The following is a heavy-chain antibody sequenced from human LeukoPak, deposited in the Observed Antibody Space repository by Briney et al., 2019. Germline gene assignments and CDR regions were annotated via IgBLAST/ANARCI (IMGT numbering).Heavy chain of an antibody. CDR3: ARGSDILTGYYYFDY. Sequence: CQTLSLTCAVSGGSISSGGYSWSWIRQPPGKGLEWVGYIYHSGSTYYNPSLKSRVTISVDRSKNQFSLKLSSVTAADTAVYYCARGSDILTGYYYFDYWGQGTLVTVSS. CDR1: GGSISSGGYS. CDR2: IYHSGST. J-gene: IGHJ4*02. V-gene: IGHV4-30-2*01. D-gene: IGHD3-9*01.